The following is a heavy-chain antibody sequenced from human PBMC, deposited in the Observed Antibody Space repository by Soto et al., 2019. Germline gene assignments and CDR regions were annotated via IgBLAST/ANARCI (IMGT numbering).Heavy chain of an antibody. Sequence: QVQLVQSGAEVKKPGSSVKVSCKASGGTFSSYAISWVRQAPGQGLEWMGGIIPIFGTANYAQKFQGRVKITADEATSTAYMELRSLGSEDTAVYYCARDRVVGATTSGGTDYWGQGTLVTVSS. CDR1: GGTFSSYA. D-gene: IGHD1-26*01. CDR2: IIPIFGTA. J-gene: IGHJ4*02. CDR3: ARDRVVGATTSGGTDY. V-gene: IGHV1-69*12.